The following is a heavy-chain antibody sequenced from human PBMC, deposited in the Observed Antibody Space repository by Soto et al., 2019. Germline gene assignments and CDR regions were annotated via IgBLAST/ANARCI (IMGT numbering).Heavy chain of an antibody. J-gene: IGHJ6*02. D-gene: IGHD3-10*01. CDR2: ISWNSGSI. Sequence: EVQLVESGGGLVQPGRSLRLSCAASGFTFDDYAMHWVRQAPGKGLEWVSGISWNSGSIGYADSVKGRFTISRDNAKNSLYLQMNSLRAEDTALYYCAKDIGSITMVRGVIRDYYYGMDVWGQGTTVTVSS. CDR3: AKDIGSITMVRGVIRDYYYGMDV. V-gene: IGHV3-9*01. CDR1: GFTFDDYA.